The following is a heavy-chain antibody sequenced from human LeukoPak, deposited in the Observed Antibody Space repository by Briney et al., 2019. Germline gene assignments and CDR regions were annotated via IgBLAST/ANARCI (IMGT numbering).Heavy chain of an antibody. D-gene: IGHD4-11*01. CDR1: GCTVSSNY. CDR3: ARASYTVTTFNYYYYMDV. J-gene: IGHJ6*03. Sequence: GGSLRLSCAASGCTVSSNYMSWVRQAPGKGLEWVSVMYSGGSTYYADSVKGRFTISRDNSKNTLYLQMNSLRAEDTAVYYCARASYTVTTFNYYYYMDVWGKGTTVTVSS. V-gene: IGHV3-66*02. CDR2: MYSGGST.